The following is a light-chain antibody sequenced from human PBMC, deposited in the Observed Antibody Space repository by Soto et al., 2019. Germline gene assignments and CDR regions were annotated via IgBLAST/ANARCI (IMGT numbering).Light chain of an antibody. J-gene: IGLJ6*01. Sequence: QSALTQPRSVSGSPGQSVTISCTGTSIDVGRYYYVSWYQQYPGEAPKLIIYDVTERPSGAPDRLSGSKAGNTASLTISGRRAEDEAAYTCCSFEGSYSCDFGSRTKVTGL. CDR1: SIDVGRYYY. CDR3: CSFEGSYSCD. CDR2: DVT. V-gene: IGLV2-11*01.